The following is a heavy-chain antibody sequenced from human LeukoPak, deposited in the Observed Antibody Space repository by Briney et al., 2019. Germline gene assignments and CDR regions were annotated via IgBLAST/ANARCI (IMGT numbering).Heavy chain of an antibody. CDR3: VREPAYTGTWWYPDL. D-gene: IGHD1-14*01. V-gene: IGHV3-13*01. J-gene: IGHJ2*01. CDR2: IDPGGNT. Sequence: GGSLRLSCVASGFTFSNYDMHWDRHATGKGLEWLSAIDPGGNTWYSDSVRGRFTISRENAKSSLFLQMNSLRAADTAVYYCVREPAYTGTWWYPDLWGRGTLVTVSS. CDR1: GFTFSNYD.